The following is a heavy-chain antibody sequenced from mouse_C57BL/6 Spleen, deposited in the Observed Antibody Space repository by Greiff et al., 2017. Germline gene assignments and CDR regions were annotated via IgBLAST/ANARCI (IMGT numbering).Heavy chain of an antibody. Sequence: VQLQQPGAELVKPGASVKMSCKASGYTFTSYWITWVKQRPGPGLEWIGDIYPGSGSTNYNERFKSKATLPVDTSSSTAYMQLSSLASEDSAVYYCARWKDYDGAWFAYWGQGTLVTVSA. CDR3: ARWKDYDGAWFAY. CDR1: GYTFTSYW. CDR2: IYPGSGST. D-gene: IGHD2-4*01. J-gene: IGHJ3*01. V-gene: IGHV1-55*01.